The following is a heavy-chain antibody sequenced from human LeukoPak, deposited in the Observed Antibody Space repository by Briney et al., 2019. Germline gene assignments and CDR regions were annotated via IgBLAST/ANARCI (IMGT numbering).Heavy chain of an antibody. CDR2: ISYDGSNK. CDR1: GFTFGSYG. CDR3: AKRLINSRAFDI. V-gene: IGHV3-30*18. D-gene: IGHD2/OR15-2a*01. J-gene: IGHJ3*02. Sequence: PGGSLRLSCAASGFTFGSYGMYWVRQAPGKGLEWVAVISYDGSNKYYADSVKGRFTISRDNSKNTLYPQMNSLRAEDTAVYYCAKRLINSRAFDIWGQGTMVSVSS.